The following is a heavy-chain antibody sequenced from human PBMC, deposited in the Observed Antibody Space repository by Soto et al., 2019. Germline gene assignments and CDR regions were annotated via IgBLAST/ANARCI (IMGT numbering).Heavy chain of an antibody. CDR3: TRDFKSLQFDD. CDR1: GDSITFSNW. D-gene: IGHD1-1*01. CDR2: IFHTGST. J-gene: IGHJ4*02. V-gene: IGHV4-4*02. Sequence: SETLSLTCAVSGDSITFSNWWSWFRQPPGKGLEWLGEIFHTGSTNYNPSLKSRVTISVDKSNNQFSLKLSSVTAADTAVDYCTRDFKSLQFDDWSQGPLVTV.